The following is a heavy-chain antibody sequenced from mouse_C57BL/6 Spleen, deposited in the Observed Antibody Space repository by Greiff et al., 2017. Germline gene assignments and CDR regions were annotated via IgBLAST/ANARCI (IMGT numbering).Heavy chain of an antibody. V-gene: IGHV1-22*01. CDR3: ARDYGYDPYYFDY. Sequence: VQLQQSGPELVKPGASVKLSCKASGYTFTDYNMHWVKQSPGKSLEWIGDINPNHGGTSYNQKFKGKATLTVNKSSSTAYMELRSLTSEESAVYDCARDYGYDPYYFDYWGKGTTLTVSS. D-gene: IGHD2-2*01. J-gene: IGHJ2*01. CDR2: INPNHGGT. CDR1: GYTFTDYN.